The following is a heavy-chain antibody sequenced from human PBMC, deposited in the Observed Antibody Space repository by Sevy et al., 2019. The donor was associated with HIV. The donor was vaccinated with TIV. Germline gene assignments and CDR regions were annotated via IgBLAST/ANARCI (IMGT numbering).Heavy chain of an antibody. CDR1: GGTFSSYA. V-gene: IGHV1-69*06. Sequence: ASVKVSCKASGGTFSSYAISWVRQAPGQGLEWMGGIIPIFGTANYAQKFQGRVTITADKSTGTSYMELGSLRSEDTAVYYSASMTTVTTTDPDYYNYYMDVWGKGTTVTVSS. CDR3: ASMTTVTTTDPDYYNYYMDV. CDR2: IIPIFGTA. D-gene: IGHD4-4*01. J-gene: IGHJ6*03.